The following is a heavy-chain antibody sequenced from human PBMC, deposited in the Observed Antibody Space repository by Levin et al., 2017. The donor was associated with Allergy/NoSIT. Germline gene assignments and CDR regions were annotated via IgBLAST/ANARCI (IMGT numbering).Heavy chain of an antibody. CDR3: ARGSNSGWYVND. V-gene: IGHV5-51*01. D-gene: IGHD6-19*01. Sequence: GESLKISCTVSGFSFSTYWIAWVRQMPGKGLEWMGMIYPGDSDTRYSPSFQGQVTISVDESTSTAYLPWSSLKVSDTAIYYCARGSNSGWYVNDWGQGTLVTVSS. CDR2: IYPGDSDT. J-gene: IGHJ4*02. CDR1: GFSFSTYW.